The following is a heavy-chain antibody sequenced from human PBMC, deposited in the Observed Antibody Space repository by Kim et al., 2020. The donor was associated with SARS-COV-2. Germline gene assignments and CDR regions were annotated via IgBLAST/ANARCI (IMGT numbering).Heavy chain of an antibody. CDR1: GDSISSHY. CDR2: IHSSGST. Sequence: SETLSLTCTVSGDSISSHYWNWLRQSPGKGPEWIGHIHSSGSTKYNPSVNSRVTISVDTSKNQFSLKLSSVTAADTAVYYCARHRWARSGYDMDAWGQGT. D-gene: IGHD1-26*01. J-gene: IGHJ6*02. CDR3: ARHRWARSGYDMDA. V-gene: IGHV4-59*08.